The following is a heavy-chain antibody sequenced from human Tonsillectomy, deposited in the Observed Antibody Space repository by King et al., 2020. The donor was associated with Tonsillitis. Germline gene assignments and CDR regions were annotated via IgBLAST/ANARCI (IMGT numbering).Heavy chain of an antibody. D-gene: IGHD3-22*01. J-gene: IGHJ3*02. V-gene: IGHV4-4*07. CDR1: GGSISSYY. CDR2: IYTSGST. Sequence: VQLQESGPGLVKPSETLSLTCTVSGGSISSYYWSWIRQPAGKGLEWIGRIYTSGSTNYNPSLKSRVTMSVDTSKNQFSLKLSSVTAADTAVYYCARVRYYYDSSGDAFDIWGKGTMVTVSS. CDR3: ARVRYYYDSSGDAFDI.